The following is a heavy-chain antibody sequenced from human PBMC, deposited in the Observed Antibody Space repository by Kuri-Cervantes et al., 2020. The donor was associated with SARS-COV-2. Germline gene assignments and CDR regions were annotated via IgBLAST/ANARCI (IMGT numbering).Heavy chain of an antibody. J-gene: IGHJ4*01. Sequence: GESLKISCVASGFTFSSYAMHWVRQAPGKGLEWVAVISYDGSNKYYADSVKGRFTISRDNSKNTLYLQMNSLRAEDTAAYYCARRKQYYYDSSGYYAFDYWGHGNLVNVAS. V-gene: IGHV3-30*01. CDR2: ISYDGSNK. CDR1: GFTFSSYA. CDR3: ARRKQYYYDSSGYYAFDY. D-gene: IGHD3-22*01.